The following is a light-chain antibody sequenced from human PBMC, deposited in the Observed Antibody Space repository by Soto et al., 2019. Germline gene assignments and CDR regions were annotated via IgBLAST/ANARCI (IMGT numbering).Light chain of an antibody. CDR3: QQYGSSPYT. CDR1: QSVSSSY. J-gene: IGKJ2*01. Sequence: EIVLTQSPGTLSLSPGERATLSCRASQSVSSSYLAWHQQKPGQAPRLLIYGASSRATGIPDRFSGGGSGTDVTLTISRLEPEDFAVYYCQQYGSSPYTFGQGTKLEIK. CDR2: GAS. V-gene: IGKV3-20*01.